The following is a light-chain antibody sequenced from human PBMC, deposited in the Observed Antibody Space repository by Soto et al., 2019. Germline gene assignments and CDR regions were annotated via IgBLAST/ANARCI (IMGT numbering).Light chain of an antibody. Sequence: EIVMTQSPATLSVSPGERATLSCRASQSVSSNLAWYQQKPGQAPRLLIYGASTSATGIPARFSGSGSGTEFTLTISSLQSEDFAGYYCQQYNNWPPPLTFGGGTKVEIK. J-gene: IGKJ4*01. CDR2: GAS. CDR1: QSVSSN. V-gene: IGKV3-15*01. CDR3: QQYNNWPPPLT.